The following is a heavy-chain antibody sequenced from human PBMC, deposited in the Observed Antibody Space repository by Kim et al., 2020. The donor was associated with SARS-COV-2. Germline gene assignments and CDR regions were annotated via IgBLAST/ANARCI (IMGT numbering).Heavy chain of an antibody. J-gene: IGHJ6*02. Sequence: SVKVSCKASGGTFSSYAISWVRQAPGQGLEWMGGIIPIFGTANYAQKFQGRVTITADESTSTAYMELSSLRSEDTAVYYCARDNTYYYDSSGYYYYYGMDVWGQGTTVTVSS. D-gene: IGHD3-22*01. V-gene: IGHV1-69*13. CDR3: ARDNTYYYDSSGYYYYYGMDV. CDR1: GGTFSSYA. CDR2: IIPIFGTA.